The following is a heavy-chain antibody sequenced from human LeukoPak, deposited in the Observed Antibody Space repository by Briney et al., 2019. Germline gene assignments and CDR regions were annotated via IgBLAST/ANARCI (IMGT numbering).Heavy chain of an antibody. V-gene: IGHV5-51*01. D-gene: IGHD2-2*02. CDR3: ARHEGYCSSTSCYSIFDY. Sequence: GESLKISFQGSGYSFTSYWIGWVRQMPGKGLEWMGIIYPGDSDTRYSPSFQGQVTISADKSISTACLQWSSLKASDTAMYYCARHEGYCSSTSCYSIFDYWGQGTLVTVSS. CDR2: IYPGDSDT. CDR1: GYSFTSYW. J-gene: IGHJ4*02.